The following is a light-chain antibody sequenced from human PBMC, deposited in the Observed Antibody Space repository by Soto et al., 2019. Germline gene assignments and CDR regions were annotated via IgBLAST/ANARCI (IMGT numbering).Light chain of an antibody. V-gene: IGLV1-40*01. J-gene: IGLJ1*01. CDR1: SSNIGAVYD. CDR3: QSYDSSLRGYV. Sequence: QSVLTQPPSVSGAPGQRVTISCTGSSSNIGAVYDVHWYQHLPGTAPKLLIYGNTNRPSGVPDRFSGYKSGTSASLAITGLRAEDEGDYYCQSYDSSLRGYVFGTGTKLTVL. CDR2: GNT.